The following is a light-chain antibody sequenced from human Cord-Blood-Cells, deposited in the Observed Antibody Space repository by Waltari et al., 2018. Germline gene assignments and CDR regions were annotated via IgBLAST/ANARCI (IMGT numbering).Light chain of an antibody. Sequence: EIVMTQSPATLSVSPGERATLSCRASQSVSSNLAWYQQKTGQAPRLLIYGASTRATGIPARFSGSGSWTEFTLTISSLQSEDFAVYYCQQYNNWPPLASYTFGQGTKLEIK. CDR1: QSVSSN. CDR2: GAS. V-gene: IGKV3-15*01. J-gene: IGKJ2*01. CDR3: QQYNNWPPLASYT.